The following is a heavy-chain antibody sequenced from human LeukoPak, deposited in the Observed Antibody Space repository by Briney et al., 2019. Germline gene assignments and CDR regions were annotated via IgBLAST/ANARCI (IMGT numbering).Heavy chain of an antibody. CDR2: IYYSGST. CDR1: GGSISSSNW. CDR3: ARGPPYWYFDL. J-gene: IGHJ2*01. V-gene: IGHV4-4*02. Sequence: ASETLSLTCAVSGGSISSSNWWSWVRQPPGQGLEWIGYIYYSGSTNCNPSLKSRVTISVDTSKNQFSLKLSSVTAADTAVYYCARGPPYWYFDLWGRGTLVTVSS.